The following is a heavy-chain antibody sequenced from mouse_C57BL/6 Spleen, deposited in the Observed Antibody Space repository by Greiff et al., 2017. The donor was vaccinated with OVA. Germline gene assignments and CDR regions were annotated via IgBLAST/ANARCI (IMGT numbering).Heavy chain of an antibody. D-gene: IGHD1-1*01. CDR1: GYTFTSYW. V-gene: IGHV1-55*01. CDR2: IYPGSGST. CDR3: ARCITTVVGRLYFDY. Sequence: QVQLQQPGAELVKPGASVKMSCKASGYTFTSYWITWVKQRPGHGLEWIGDIYPGSGSTNYNEKFKSKATLTVDTSYSTAYMQLSSLTSEDSAVYYCARCITTVVGRLYFDYWGQGTTLTVSS. J-gene: IGHJ2*01.